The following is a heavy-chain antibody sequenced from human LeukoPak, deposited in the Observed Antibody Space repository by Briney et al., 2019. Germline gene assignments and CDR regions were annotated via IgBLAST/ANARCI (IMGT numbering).Heavy chain of an antibody. D-gene: IGHD2-8*01. J-gene: IGHJ6*02. CDR1: GGTFSNYV. V-gene: IGHV1-69*13. CDR3: ARGRGDCSSGVCYTAYFYYGMDV. Sequence: ASVKVSCKASGGTFSNYVISWVRQAPGQGLEWMGGIIPIFGTANYAQKFQGRVTITADESTSTAYMELSGLRSEDTAVYYCARGRGDCSSGVCYTAYFYYGMDVWGQGTTVTVSS. CDR2: IIPIFGTA.